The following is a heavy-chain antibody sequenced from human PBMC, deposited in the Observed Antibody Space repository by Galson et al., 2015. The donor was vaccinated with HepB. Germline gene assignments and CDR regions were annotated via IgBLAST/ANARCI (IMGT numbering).Heavy chain of an antibody. Sequence: SVKVSCKASGGTFSSYTISWVRQAPGQGLEWMGRIIPILGIANYAQKFQGRVTITADKSTSTAYMELSSLRSEDTAVYYCARFSSSWEFDYWGQGTLVTVSS. V-gene: IGHV1-69*02. D-gene: IGHD6-13*01. CDR2: IIPILGIA. CDR3: ARFSSSWEFDY. J-gene: IGHJ4*02. CDR1: GGTFSSYT.